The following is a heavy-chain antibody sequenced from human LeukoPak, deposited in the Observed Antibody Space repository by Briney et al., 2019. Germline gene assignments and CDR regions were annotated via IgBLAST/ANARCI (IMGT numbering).Heavy chain of an antibody. J-gene: IGHJ4*02. CDR3: ARAYYYDSSGYYPLDY. V-gene: IGHV3-48*04. CDR2: ISSSSSTI. D-gene: IGHD3-22*01. CDR1: GFTFSSYS. Sequence: GGSLRPSCAASGFTFSSYSMNWVRQAPGKGLEWVSYISSSSSTIYYADSVKGRFTISRDNAKNSLYLQMNSLRAEDTAVYYCARAYYYDSSGYYPLDYWGQGTLVTVSS.